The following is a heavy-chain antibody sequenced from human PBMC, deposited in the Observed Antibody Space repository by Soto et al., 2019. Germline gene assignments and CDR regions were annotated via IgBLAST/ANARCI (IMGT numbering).Heavy chain of an antibody. CDR1: GYTFSGYY. J-gene: IGHJ6*02. V-gene: IGHV1-8*02. D-gene: IGHD6-6*01. CDR2: MNPNSGNT. Sequence: GASVKVSCKASGYTFSGYYIHWVRQATGQGLEWMGWMNPNSGNTGYAQKFQGRVTMTRSTSISTAYMELSSLRSEDTAVYYCAREPRGSSSSGYYYYYGMDVWGQGTTVTVS. CDR3: AREPRGSSSSGYYYYYGMDV.